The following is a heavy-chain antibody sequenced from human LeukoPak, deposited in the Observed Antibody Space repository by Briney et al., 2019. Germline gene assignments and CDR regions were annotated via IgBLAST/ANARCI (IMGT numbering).Heavy chain of an antibody. V-gene: IGHV3-48*04. J-gene: IGHJ4*02. CDR3: ARDHKDWGVFDY. CDR2: ITPSSSTI. D-gene: IGHD7-27*01. Sequence: GGSLRLSCAASGFTFSSYSMNWVRQAPGKGLEWVSYITPSSSTIYYADSVKGRFTISRDNAKNSLYLQMNSLSAEDTAVYYCARDHKDWGVFDYWGQGTLVTVSS. CDR1: GFTFSSYS.